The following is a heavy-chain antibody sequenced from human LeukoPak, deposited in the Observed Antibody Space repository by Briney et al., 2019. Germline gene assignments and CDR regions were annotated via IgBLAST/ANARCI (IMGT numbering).Heavy chain of an antibody. CDR3: ARLPGSYSSGWYRPDYYYYYMDV. CDR2: ISAYNGNT. V-gene: IGHV1-18*01. CDR1: GYTFTSYG. D-gene: IGHD6-19*01. Sequence: GASVKVSCKASGYTFTSYGISWVRQAPGQGLEWMGWISAYNGNTNYAQKLQGRVTMTTDTSTSTAYMELRSLRSDDTAVYYCARLPGSYSSGWYRPDYYYYYMDVWGKGTTVTVSS. J-gene: IGHJ6*03.